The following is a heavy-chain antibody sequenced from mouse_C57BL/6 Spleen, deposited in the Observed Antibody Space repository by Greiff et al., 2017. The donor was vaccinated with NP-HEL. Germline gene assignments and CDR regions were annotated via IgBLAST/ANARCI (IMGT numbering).Heavy chain of an antibody. Sequence: QVQLQQSGAELVRPGTSVKVSCKASGYAFTNYLIEWVKQRPGQGLEWIGVINPGSGGTNYNEKFKGKATLTADKSSSPAYMPLSSLTSEDSAVYICAREVTTVVGAMDYWGQGTSVTVSS. CDR3: AREVTTVVGAMDY. CDR2: INPGSGGT. D-gene: IGHD1-1*01. CDR1: GYAFTNYL. V-gene: IGHV1-54*01. J-gene: IGHJ4*01.